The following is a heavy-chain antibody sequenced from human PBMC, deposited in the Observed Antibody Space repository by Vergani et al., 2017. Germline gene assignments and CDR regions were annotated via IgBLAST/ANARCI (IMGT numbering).Heavy chain of an antibody. D-gene: IGHD1-1*01. J-gene: IGHJ5*01. CDR1: GFTFSSYG. V-gene: IGHV3-30*02. CDR3: AKGGWNYWCDS. CDR2: IQYDGSNK. Sequence: QVQLVESGGGVVQPGGSLRLSCAASGFTFSSYGMHWVRQAPGKGLEWVAFIQYDGSNKYYADSVKGRFTISRDNSKNTLYLQMNSLRAEDTAIYYCAKGGWNYWCDSWGQGSLVIVS.